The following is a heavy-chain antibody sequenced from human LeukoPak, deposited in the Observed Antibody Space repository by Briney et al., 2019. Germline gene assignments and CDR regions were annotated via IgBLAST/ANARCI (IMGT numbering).Heavy chain of an antibody. Sequence: PSETLSLTCTVSGGSINSYYWSWIRQPPGKGLEWIGYIYYSGSTNYNPSLKSRVTMSVDTSENQFSLKLTSVTAAHTAVYYCVGFNIRHGFDIWGQGTMVTVSS. CDR3: VGFNIRHGFDI. CDR1: GGSINSYY. V-gene: IGHV4-59*08. D-gene: IGHD2/OR15-2a*01. J-gene: IGHJ3*02. CDR2: IYYSGST.